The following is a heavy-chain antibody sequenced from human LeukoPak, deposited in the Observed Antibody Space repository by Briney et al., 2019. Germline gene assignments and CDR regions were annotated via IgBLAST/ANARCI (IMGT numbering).Heavy chain of an antibody. J-gene: IGHJ4*02. V-gene: IGHV3-33*01. CDR2: IWYDGSNK. Sequence: GGSLRLSCAASGFIFSTYGMHWVRQAPGKRLEWVAVIWYDGSNKYYADSVKGRFTISRDNSKNTLYLQMNSLRAEDTAVYYCTRNFRLFTYYFDYWGQGTLVTVSS. CDR1: GFIFSTYG. CDR3: TRNFRLFTYYFDY. D-gene: IGHD3-22*01.